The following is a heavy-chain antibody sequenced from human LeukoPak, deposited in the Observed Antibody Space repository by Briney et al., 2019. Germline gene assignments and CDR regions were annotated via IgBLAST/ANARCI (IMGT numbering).Heavy chain of an antibody. CDR1: GGSLSDYY. CDR3: ASGKLTISRKWIVVPGPIDY. J-gene: IGHJ4*02. Sequence: SETRSPACAVYGGSLSDYYCSWIRHPPGNGLEWIGEINHPGSTNYNPALKSRVTISVDTSKNQFSLELTSVTAADTAVYYGASGKLTISRKWIVVPGPIDYWGQGTLVTVSS. CDR2: INHPGST. D-gene: IGHD3-22*01. V-gene: IGHV4-34*01.